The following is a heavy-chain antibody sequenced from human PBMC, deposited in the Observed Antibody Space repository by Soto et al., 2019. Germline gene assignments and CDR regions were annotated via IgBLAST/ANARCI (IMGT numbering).Heavy chain of an antibody. CDR2: ISSKSSYT. CDR1: GFTFGDFY. Sequence: QVQLAESGGGLVKPGGSLRLSCETSGFTFGDFYMSWVRQAPGKGLEWVSFISSKSSYTHYADSVKGRFTITRDNAKNSLYLEMNGLRTEDTAVYYCARDLEVVTKTVFAFWGHGTPVTVSS. D-gene: IGHD2-15*01. J-gene: IGHJ4*01. CDR3: ARDLEVVTKTVFAF. V-gene: IGHV3-11*06.